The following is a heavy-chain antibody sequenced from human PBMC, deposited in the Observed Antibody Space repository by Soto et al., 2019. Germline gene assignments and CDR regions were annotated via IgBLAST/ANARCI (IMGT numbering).Heavy chain of an antibody. CDR1: GYTFTGYY. Sequence: ASVKVSCKASGYTFTGYYMHWVRQAPGQGLEWMGWINPNSGGTNYAQKLQGWVTMTRDTSISTAYMELSRLRSDDTAVYYCARVKAAAGKYYYYGMDVWGQGTTVTVSS. D-gene: IGHD6-13*01. V-gene: IGHV1-2*04. CDR3: ARVKAAAGKYYYYGMDV. J-gene: IGHJ6*02. CDR2: INPNSGGT.